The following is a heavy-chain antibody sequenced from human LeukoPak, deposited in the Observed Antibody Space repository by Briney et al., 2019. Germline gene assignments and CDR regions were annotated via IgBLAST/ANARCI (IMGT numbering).Heavy chain of an antibody. D-gene: IGHD2-2*01. Sequence: PSETLSLTCVVSGGSFSGYYWSWIRQPPGKGLEWIGEINNSGSTNYNPSLKSRVTISVDTSKNQFSLKVSSVTAADAAVYYCARGRTGCHLLPTKKDSDYYYMDVWGKGTTVTVSS. V-gene: IGHV4-34*01. CDR3: ARGRTGCHLLPTKKDSDYYYMDV. CDR1: GGSFSGYY. CDR2: INNSGST. J-gene: IGHJ6*03.